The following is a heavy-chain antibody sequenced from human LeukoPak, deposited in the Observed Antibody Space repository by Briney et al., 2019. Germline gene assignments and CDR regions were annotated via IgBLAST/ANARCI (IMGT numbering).Heavy chain of an antibody. Sequence: SETLSLTCTVSGGSISSYYWGWIRQPPGKGLEWIGNIYHNGNTYYNPSLKSRVTISVDTSKKQFSLKLRTATAADTAVYYCARIEAVTRGYNHAYYFDYWGQGTLVTVSS. V-gene: IGHV4-59*08. CDR1: GGSISSYY. CDR2: IYHNGNT. D-gene: IGHD5-18*01. J-gene: IGHJ4*02. CDR3: ARIEAVTRGYNHAYYFDY.